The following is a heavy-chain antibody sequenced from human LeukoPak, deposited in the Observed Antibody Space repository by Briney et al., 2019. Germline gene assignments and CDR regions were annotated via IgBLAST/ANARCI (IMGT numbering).Heavy chain of an antibody. V-gene: IGHV3-15*01. CDR3: TTDSWYYCGSGFDP. CDR2: IKRKTDGGTT. Sequence: GGSLRLSCATSGFTFSNAWMSWVRQAPGKGLEWVGRIKRKTDGGTTDYAAPVKGRFTISRDDSQNTLYLQMNSLKTEGTAVYYCTTDSWYYCGSGFDPWGQGTLVTVSS. J-gene: IGHJ5*02. CDR1: GFTFSNAW. D-gene: IGHD3-10*01.